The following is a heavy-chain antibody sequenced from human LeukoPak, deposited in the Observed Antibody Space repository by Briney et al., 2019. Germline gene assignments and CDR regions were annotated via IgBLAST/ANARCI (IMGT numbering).Heavy chain of an antibody. J-gene: IGHJ4*02. CDR1: GFTLSTYW. CDR3: ALSGGSNWYGLEC. V-gene: IGHV3-23*01. D-gene: IGHD6-13*01. CDR2: ISVSGDT. Sequence: GGSLRLSCAASGFTLSTYWMSWVRQAPGMGLEWISAISVSGDTYYADSVKGRFTISRDNSKNTLYLQMNSLRAEDTAVYYCALSGGSNWYGLECWGQGTLVTVSS.